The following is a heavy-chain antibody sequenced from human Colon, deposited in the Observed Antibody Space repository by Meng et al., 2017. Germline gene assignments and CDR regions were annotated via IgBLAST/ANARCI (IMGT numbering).Heavy chain of an antibody. J-gene: IGHJ4*02. V-gene: IGHV4-34*01. Sequence: QGQLQQWGAGLLKPSETLSLTCAVYGGSFSGYYWRWIRQPPEKGLEWIGEINRGGSTDYNPSLKSRVTISVDTSKNQFSLKLSSVTAADTAMFYCARSSGSGIYSSPYFDYWGQGSLVTVSS. CDR2: INRGGST. D-gene: IGHD3-10*01. CDR3: ARSSGSGIYSSPYFDY. CDR1: GGSFSGYY.